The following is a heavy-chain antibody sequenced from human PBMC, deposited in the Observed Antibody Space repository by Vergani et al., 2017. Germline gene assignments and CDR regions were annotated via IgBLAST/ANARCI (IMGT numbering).Heavy chain of an antibody. J-gene: IGHJ4*02. CDR1: GGSISSYY. V-gene: IGHV4-59*01. D-gene: IGHD6-19*01. Sequence: QVQLQESGPGLVKPSETLSLTCTVSGGSISSYYWSWIRQPPGKGLEWIGYIYYSGSTNYNPSLKSRVTISVDTSKNQFSLKLSSVTAADTAVYYCARDRFAGSSGWPLYFDYWGQGTLVTVSS. CDR2: IYYSGST. CDR3: ARDRFAGSSGWPLYFDY.